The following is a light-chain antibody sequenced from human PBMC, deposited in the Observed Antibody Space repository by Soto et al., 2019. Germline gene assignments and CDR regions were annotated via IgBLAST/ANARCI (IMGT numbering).Light chain of an antibody. Sequence: GDIVTITFRASQNVSTWVAWYQQNPGMAPNLLIYDASTLLRGVSSTFSATGTGTEFTLTISGLQPDDFATYFCHQYSRSSTFGQGTKVDIK. CDR2: DAS. CDR3: HQYSRSST. V-gene: IGKV1-5*01. CDR1: QNVSTW. J-gene: IGKJ1*01.